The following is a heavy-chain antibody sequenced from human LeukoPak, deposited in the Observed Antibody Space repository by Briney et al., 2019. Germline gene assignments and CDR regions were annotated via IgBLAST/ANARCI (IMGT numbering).Heavy chain of an antibody. J-gene: IGHJ4*02. Sequence: SETLSLTCTVSGGSISSYYWSWIRQPPGKGLEWIGYIYYGGSTNYNPSLKSRVTISVDTSKNQFSLKLSSVTAADTAVYYCASFGRGGPFDYWGQGTLVTVSS. CDR1: GGSISSYY. D-gene: IGHD3-10*01. CDR3: ASFGRGGPFDY. V-gene: IGHV4-59*08. CDR2: IYYGGST.